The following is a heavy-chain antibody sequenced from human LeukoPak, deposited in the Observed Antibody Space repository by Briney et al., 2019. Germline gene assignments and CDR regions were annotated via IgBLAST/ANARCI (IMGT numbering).Heavy chain of an antibody. D-gene: IGHD3-22*01. CDR2: ISGSGGST. CDR1: GFTFSSYA. CDR3: ARSSSPWYYYDSSGYMFDY. Sequence: GGSLRLSCAASGFTFSSYAMSWVRQAPGKGLEWVSAISGSGGSTYYADSVKGRFTISRDNSKNTLYLQMNSLRAEDTAVYYCARSSSPWYYYDSSGYMFDYWGQGTLVTVSS. V-gene: IGHV3-23*01. J-gene: IGHJ4*02.